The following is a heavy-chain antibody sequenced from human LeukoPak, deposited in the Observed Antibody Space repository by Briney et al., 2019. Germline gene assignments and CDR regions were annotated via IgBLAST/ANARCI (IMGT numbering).Heavy chain of an antibody. CDR2: IYYSGST. CDR1: GGSISSSSYY. D-gene: IGHD6-19*01. CDR3: ARGDSGWYDEAYYYYYMDV. Sequence: SGTLSLTCAVSGGSISSSSYYWGWIRQPPGKGLEWIGSIYYSGSTYYNPSLKSRVTISVDTSKNQFSLKLSSVTAADTAVYYCARGDSGWYDEAYYYYYMDVWGKGTTVTISS. J-gene: IGHJ6*03. V-gene: IGHV4-39*01.